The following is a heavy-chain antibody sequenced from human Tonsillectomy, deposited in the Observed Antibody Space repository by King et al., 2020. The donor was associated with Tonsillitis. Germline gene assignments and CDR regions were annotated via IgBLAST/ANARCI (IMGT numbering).Heavy chain of an antibody. D-gene: IGHD3-3*01. Sequence: VQLQESGPGLVKPSQTLSLTCTVSGGSISSGDYYWSWIRQPPGKGLEWIGYIYYSGSTYYNPSLKSRVTISVDTSKNQFSLKLSSVTAPATAVYYCARDPRASITIFGVVTYGMDVWGQGTTVTVSS. V-gene: IGHV4-30-4*01. CDR1: GGSISSGDYY. CDR3: ARDPRASITIFGVVTYGMDV. CDR2: IYYSGST. J-gene: IGHJ6*02.